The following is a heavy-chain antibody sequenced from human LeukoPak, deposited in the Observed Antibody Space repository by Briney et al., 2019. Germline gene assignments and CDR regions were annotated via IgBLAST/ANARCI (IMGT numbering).Heavy chain of an antibody. Sequence: GGSLRLSCAASGFTFATYAMGWVRQSPGKGLEWVSTISETGGGTHYANSVRGRFTISRDNSKNTLYLQMNNPRAEDTAIYYCDASDFWGQGTLATVSS. V-gene: IGHV3-23*01. CDR2: ISETGGGT. J-gene: IGHJ4*02. CDR3: DASDF. CDR1: GFTFATYA.